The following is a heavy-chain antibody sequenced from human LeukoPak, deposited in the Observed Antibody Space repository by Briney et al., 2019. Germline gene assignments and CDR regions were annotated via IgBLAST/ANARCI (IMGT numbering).Heavy chain of an antibody. Sequence: SETLSLTCTVSGASISSGSYYWSWIRQPAGKRLEWIGRVSASGSTNYDPSLKSRVTISVDTSKNQFSLKLSSVTAADTAVYYCARGGAWYDSPHRGWFDPWGQGTLVTVSS. CDR1: GASISSGSYY. V-gene: IGHV4-61*02. CDR2: VSASGST. D-gene: IGHD3-22*01. CDR3: ARGGAWYDSPHRGWFDP. J-gene: IGHJ5*02.